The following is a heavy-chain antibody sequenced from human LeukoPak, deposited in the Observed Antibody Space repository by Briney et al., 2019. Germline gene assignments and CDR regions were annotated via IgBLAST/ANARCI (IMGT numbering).Heavy chain of an antibody. J-gene: IGHJ4*02. D-gene: IGHD1-26*01. V-gene: IGHV4-59*01. CDR2: LYYSGST. Sequence: SETLSLTCTVSGGSISSYYWSWIRQPPGMGLEWIGYLYYSGSTNYNPSLKSRVTISVDTSKNQFSLKLNSMTAADTAVYYCARGSGRYPYHFDYWGQGILVTVSS. CDR3: ARGSGRYPYHFDY. CDR1: GGSISSYY.